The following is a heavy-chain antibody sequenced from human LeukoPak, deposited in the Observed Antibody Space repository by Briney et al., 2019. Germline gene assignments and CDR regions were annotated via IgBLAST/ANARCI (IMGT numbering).Heavy chain of an antibody. V-gene: IGHV4-31*03. D-gene: IGHD2-2*01. J-gene: IGHJ5*02. CDR1: GGSISSGGYY. Sequence: SETLSLTCTVSGGSISSGGYYWSWIRQHPGKGLEWIGYIYHSGSTYYNPSLKSRVTISVDTSKNQFSLKLSSVTAADTAVYYCARRSSLRGYCSSTSCYYWFDPWGQGTLVTVSS. CDR2: IYHSGST. CDR3: ARRSSLRGYCSSTSCYYWFDP.